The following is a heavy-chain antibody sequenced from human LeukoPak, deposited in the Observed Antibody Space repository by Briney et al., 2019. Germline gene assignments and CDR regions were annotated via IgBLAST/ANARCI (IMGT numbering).Heavy chain of an antibody. Sequence: PGGSLRLSCAASGLTFSSYWMSWVGQAPGTGLEWVANIKQDGSEKYYVDSVKGRFTISRDNAKNSLYLQMNSLRVEDTAVYYCARKTGDCWGQGTLVIVSS. CDR2: IKQDGSEK. D-gene: IGHD1-14*01. V-gene: IGHV3-7*01. CDR3: ARKTGDC. J-gene: IGHJ4*02. CDR1: GLTFSSYW.